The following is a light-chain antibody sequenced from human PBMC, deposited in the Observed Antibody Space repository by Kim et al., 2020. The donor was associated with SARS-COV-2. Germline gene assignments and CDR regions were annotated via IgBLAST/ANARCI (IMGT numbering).Light chain of an antibody. CDR1: SGHSNYA. CDR2: LNSDGSH. V-gene: IGLV4-69*01. J-gene: IGLJ3*02. Sequence: QLVLTQSPSASASLGASVKVTCTLSSGHSNYAIAWHQQQPEKGPRYLMKLNSDGSHSKGDGIPDRFSGSSSGAERYLTISSLQSEDEADYYCQTWGTGIQVFGGGTQLTVL. CDR3: QTWGTGIQV.